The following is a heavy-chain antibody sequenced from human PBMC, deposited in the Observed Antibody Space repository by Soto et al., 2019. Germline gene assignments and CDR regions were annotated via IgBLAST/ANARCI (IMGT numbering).Heavy chain of an antibody. V-gene: IGHV1-69*01. CDR1: GATFRTNP. CDR2: IVPMSGTP. D-gene: IGHD2-15*01. Sequence: QVQLVQSGAEVKKPGSSVKVSCKVSGATFRTNPIAWVRQAPGQGLEWMGGIVPMSGTPKYAQKFQDRVTKSADESTSSAYMELRTLSSEGTAIYYWARKGGGDCPGGGCFSLDFWGQGTLITVSS. J-gene: IGHJ4*02. CDR3: ARKGGGDCPGGGCFSLDF.